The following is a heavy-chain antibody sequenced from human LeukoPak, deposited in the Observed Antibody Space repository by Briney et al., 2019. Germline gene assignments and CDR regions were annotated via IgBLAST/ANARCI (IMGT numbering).Heavy chain of an antibody. J-gene: IGHJ4*02. V-gene: IGHV3-23*01. D-gene: IGHD2-15*01. CDR3: AKGTGATSYSAVGS. Sequence: GGSLRLSCAASGFTFSSYAMSWVRQASGKGLEWVSVISSSGSSTYYADSVKGRFTISRDVSKNTLYLQMNSLRPDDTALYFCAKGTGATSYSAVGSWGQGTLVTVSS. CDR1: GFTFSSYA. CDR2: ISSSGSST.